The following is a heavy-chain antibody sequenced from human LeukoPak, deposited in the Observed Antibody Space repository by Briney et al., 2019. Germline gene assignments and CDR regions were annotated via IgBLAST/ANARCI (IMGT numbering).Heavy chain of an antibody. Sequence: SQTLSLTCAICGDSVSSSYSAWNWIRQSPSRGLEWLGRTYYRSKWYKDYAVSVKSRITINPDTSKNQFSLQLNSLTPEETAVYYCARGWPGHDYWGQGTLVTVSS. CDR2: TYYRSKWYK. CDR3: ARGWPGHDY. V-gene: IGHV6-1*01. CDR1: GDSVSSSYSA. J-gene: IGHJ4*02. D-gene: IGHD6-19*01.